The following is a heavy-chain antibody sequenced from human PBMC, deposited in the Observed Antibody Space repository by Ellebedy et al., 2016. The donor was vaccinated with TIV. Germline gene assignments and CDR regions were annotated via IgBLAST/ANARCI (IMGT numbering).Heavy chain of an antibody. CDR2: INSDGSST. D-gene: IGHD3-22*01. Sequence: GESLKISXAASGFAFSSYWMHWVRQAPGKGLVWVSRINSDGSSTSYADSVKGRFTISRDNSKNTVYLQMNSLRAEDTAVYYCAKDGSPPITMIPFWGQGTLVTVSS. CDR1: GFAFSSYW. J-gene: IGHJ4*02. V-gene: IGHV3-74*01. CDR3: AKDGSPPITMIPF.